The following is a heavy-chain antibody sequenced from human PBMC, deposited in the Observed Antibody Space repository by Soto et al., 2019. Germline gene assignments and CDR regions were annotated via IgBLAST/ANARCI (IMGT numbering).Heavy chain of an antibody. Sequence: PSETLSLTCTVSGGSISSGDYYWSWIRQPPGKGLEWIGYIYYSGSTYYNPSLKSRVTISVDTSKNQFSLKLSSVTAADTAVYYCARESARQQLAYYFDYWGQGTLVTVSS. CDR2: IYYSGST. CDR3: ARESARQQLAYYFDY. CDR1: GGSISSGDYY. J-gene: IGHJ4*02. V-gene: IGHV4-30-4*01. D-gene: IGHD6-13*01.